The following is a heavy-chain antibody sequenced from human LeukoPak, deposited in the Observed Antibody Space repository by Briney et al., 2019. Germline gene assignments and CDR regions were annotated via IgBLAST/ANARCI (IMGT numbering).Heavy chain of an antibody. CDR1: GFTVSSSY. CDR3: ARDRYSGSYYGYYGMDV. V-gene: IGHV3-53*04. CDR2: IYSGGST. D-gene: IGHD1-26*01. Sequence: GGSLRLSCTGSGFTVSSSYMSWVRQAPGKGLEWVSVIYSGGSTYYADSVKGRFAISRHNSKNTLYLQMNSLRAEDTAVYYCARDRYSGSYYGYYGMDVWGQGTTVTVSS. J-gene: IGHJ6*02.